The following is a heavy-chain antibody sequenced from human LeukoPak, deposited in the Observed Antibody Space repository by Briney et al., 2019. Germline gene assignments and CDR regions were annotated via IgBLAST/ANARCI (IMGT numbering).Heavy chain of an antibody. J-gene: IGHJ6*03. V-gene: IGHV5-51*01. Sequence: GESLKISCQGSGYTFTSYWIGWVRQMPGKGLEWMGIIYPGDSDTRYSPSSQGQVTISADKSINTAYLKWSSLKALDTAMYYCVRRTDYCMDVWGKGTTVTVSS. CDR2: IYPGDSDT. CDR3: VRRTDYCMDV. CDR1: GYTFTSYW.